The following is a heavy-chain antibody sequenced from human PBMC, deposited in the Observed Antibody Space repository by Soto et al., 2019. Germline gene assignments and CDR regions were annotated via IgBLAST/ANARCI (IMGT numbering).Heavy chain of an antibody. CDR3: ARDGMGSAAFWGYLDY. D-gene: IGHD3-16*01. Sequence: QVQLVESGGGVVQPGRSLRLSCAAPGSIFRGYGMHWVRQAPGKGLEWVAIIRFDGSNINYADAVMCRFTVSRDNFKTMLYLEMHSLRVGDTAVYYCARDGMGSAAFWGYLDYCGQGTMVTGSS. J-gene: IGHJ4*02. CDR1: GSIFRGYG. V-gene: IGHV3-33*01. CDR2: IRFDGSNI.